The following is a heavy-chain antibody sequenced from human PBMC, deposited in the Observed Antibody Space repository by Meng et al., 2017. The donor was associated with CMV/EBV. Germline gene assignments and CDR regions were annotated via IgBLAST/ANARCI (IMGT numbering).Heavy chain of an antibody. V-gene: IGHV4-59*11. CDR2: TYYNGKT. J-gene: IGHJ4*02. CDR3: ARGYYPHSTGWYGY. D-gene: IGHD6-19*01. Sequence: CTVSGASSTSRYWSWIRQPPGRALEWIGFTYYNGKTNYNPSLKSRVNISVDTSKRQFSLRLTSVTVADTAVYFCARGYYPHSTGWYGYWGQGTLVTVSS. CDR1: GASSTSRY.